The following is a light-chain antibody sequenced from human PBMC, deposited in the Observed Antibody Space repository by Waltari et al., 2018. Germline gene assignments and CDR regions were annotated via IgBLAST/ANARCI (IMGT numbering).Light chain of an antibody. CDR2: GAS. CDR3: QQYNNWPRT. Sequence: EIVMTQSPATVSVSQGERATLSCRASQSVTSNLAWYQQKPGQAPRLLIYGASTRATGIPARFSGSGSGTEFTLTISSLQSEDFAVYYCQQYNNWPRTFGQGTKLEIK. CDR1: QSVTSN. J-gene: IGKJ2*01. V-gene: IGKV3-15*01.